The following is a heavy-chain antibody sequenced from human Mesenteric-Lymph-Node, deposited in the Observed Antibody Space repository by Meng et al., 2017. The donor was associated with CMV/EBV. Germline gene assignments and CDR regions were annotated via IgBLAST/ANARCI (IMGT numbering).Heavy chain of an antibody. CDR1: GVSVRSSHYD. CDR3: ARDLGGSYLYSFDY. V-gene: IGHV4-61*01. Sequence: SGVSVRSSHYDWSWIRQSPGKGLEWIGYVYYSGDTNYSPSLWSRVTLSVDTSKNQFFLNLSSVTAADTAVYYCARDLGGSYLYSFDYWGQGTLVTVSS. J-gene: IGHJ4*02. CDR2: VYYSGDT. D-gene: IGHD1-26*01.